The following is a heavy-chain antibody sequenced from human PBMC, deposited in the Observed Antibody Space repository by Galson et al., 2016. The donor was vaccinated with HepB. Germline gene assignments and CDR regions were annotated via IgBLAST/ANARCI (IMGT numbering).Heavy chain of an antibody. V-gene: IGHV4-4*02. Sequence: SETLSLTCAVSGGSIGSCNWWYWVRQPPGKGLEWIGEIYHTGRTNYNPSLKSRVTISVDKSRNQLSLNLGSVTAADTSVYYCARHSGVSSGSYQGIDYWGQGTLVTVSS. CDR2: IYHTGRT. D-gene: IGHD1-26*01. J-gene: IGHJ4*02. CDR1: GGSIGSCNW. CDR3: ARHSGVSSGSYQGIDY.